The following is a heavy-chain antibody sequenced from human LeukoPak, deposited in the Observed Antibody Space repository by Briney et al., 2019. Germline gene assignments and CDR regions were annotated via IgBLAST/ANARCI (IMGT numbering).Heavy chain of an antibody. CDR3: ARRSSGWYGDY. V-gene: IGHV3-30-3*01. CDR1: GFTLSSYA. Sequence: GESLRLSCAASGFTLSSYAMHWVRQAPGKGLEWVAVISYDGGNKYYADSVKGRFSISRDNSKSTLYLQMNSLRPEDTAVYYCARRSSGWYGDYWGQGTLVTVSS. D-gene: IGHD6-19*01. J-gene: IGHJ4*02. CDR2: ISYDGGNK.